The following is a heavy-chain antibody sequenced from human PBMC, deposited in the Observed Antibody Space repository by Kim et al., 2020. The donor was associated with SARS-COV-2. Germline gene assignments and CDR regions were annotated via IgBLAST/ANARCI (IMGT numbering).Heavy chain of an antibody. D-gene: IGHD3-10*01. CDR2: ISYDGNTQ. CDR3: AKWLRALDS. CDR1: GFTFGDHG. V-gene: IGHV3-30*18. Sequence: GGSLRLSCTASGFTFGDHGIHWVRQAPGRGLEWMTFISYDGNTQYYRDSVRGRFTVSRDNSKNTVYLEMNSLRHDDTAVYYCAKWLRALDSWGQGTLVVVSS. J-gene: IGHJ4*02.